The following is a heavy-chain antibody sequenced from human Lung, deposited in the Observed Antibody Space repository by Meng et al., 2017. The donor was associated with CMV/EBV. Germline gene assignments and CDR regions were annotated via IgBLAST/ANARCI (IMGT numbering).Heavy chain of an antibody. J-gene: IGHJ5*02. Sequence: SCASPGFTVSNSYMSWVRQAPGKGLEQVSVIYSGDNTFYADSVKGRFSISRDSSKNTLYLQMNGLRAEDTAVYYGARGWGMIVSSRPLGWFDPWGQGXLVTVSS. CDR3: ARGWGMIVSSRPLGWFDP. CDR2: IYSGDNT. CDR1: GFTVSNSY. D-gene: IGHD3-22*01. V-gene: IGHV3-53*01.